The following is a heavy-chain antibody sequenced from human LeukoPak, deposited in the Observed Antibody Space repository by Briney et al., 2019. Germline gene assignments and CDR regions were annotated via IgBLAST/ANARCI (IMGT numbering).Heavy chain of an antibody. CDR3: ARDLGELPTYY. V-gene: IGHV1-46*01. J-gene: IGHJ4*02. CDR2: INPSGGST. CDR1: GYTFTSYY. D-gene: IGHD3-10*01. Sequence: ASVKVSCKASGYTFTSYYMHWVRQAPGQGLEWMGLINPSGGSTSYAQKFKGRITMTRNTSKSTVYMELSSLRSEDTGVYCCARDLGELPTYYGGRGNLVTVSA.